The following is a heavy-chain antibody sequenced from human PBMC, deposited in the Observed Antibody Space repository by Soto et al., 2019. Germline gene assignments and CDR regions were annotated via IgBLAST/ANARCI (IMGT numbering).Heavy chain of an antibody. J-gene: IGHJ2*01. D-gene: IGHD5-12*01. CDR2: IIPIFGTA. CDR1: GGTFSSYT. V-gene: IGHV1-69*12. CDR3: ARGNHRWLQLWYFDL. Sequence: QVQLVQSGAEVKKPGSSVTVSCKASGGTFSSYTISWVRQAPGQGLEWIGGIIPIFGTANYAQKFQGRVTITADESTSTAYMELSSLRSEDPAVYYCARGNHRWLQLWYFDLWGRGTLVTVSS.